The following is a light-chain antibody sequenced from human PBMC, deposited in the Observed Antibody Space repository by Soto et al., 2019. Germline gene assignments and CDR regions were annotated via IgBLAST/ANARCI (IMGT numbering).Light chain of an antibody. CDR2: VGTGGIVG. CDR3: GAAHGSGSNVVGV. CDR1: SGYSNYK. J-gene: IGLJ3*02. Sequence: QPVLTQPPSASASLGASVTLTCTLSSGYSNYKVDWYQQRPGKGPRFVMRVGTGGIVGSKGNGIPDRFSVSGSGLNRYLTIKNDHEEDESDHDCGAAHGSGSNVVGVFGGGTKVTVL. V-gene: IGLV9-49*01.